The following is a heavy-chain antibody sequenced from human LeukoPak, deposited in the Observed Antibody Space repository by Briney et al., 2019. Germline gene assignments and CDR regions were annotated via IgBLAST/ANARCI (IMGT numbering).Heavy chain of an antibody. J-gene: IGHJ4*02. V-gene: IGHV4-30-2*01. Sequence: LXWIGYIYHSGTTYYNPSLKSRVSISVDRSKNQVSLKLSSVTAADTAVYYCAISPGGYPFVYWGQGTLVTVSS. CDR3: AISPGGYPFVY. CDR2: IYHSGTT. D-gene: IGHD5-12*01.